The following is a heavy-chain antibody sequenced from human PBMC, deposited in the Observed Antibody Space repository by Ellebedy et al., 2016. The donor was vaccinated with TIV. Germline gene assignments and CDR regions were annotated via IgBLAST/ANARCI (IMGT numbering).Heavy chain of an antibody. CDR2: ISSSSSYR. D-gene: IGHD5-24*01. J-gene: IGHJ4*02. CDR3: ARDMLYGYNSGGFGY. Sequence: GESLKISCAASGFTFSSYSINWVRQAPGKGLEWVSSISSSSSYRYYADSVKGRVTISRDNAKNSLFLQMNSLRAEDKAVYYCARDMLYGYNSGGFGYWGQGTLVTVSS. CDR1: GFTFSSYS. V-gene: IGHV3-21*01.